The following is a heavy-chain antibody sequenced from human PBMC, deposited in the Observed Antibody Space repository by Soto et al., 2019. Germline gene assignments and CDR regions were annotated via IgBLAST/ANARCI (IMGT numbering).Heavy chain of an antibody. CDR3: ARDGGDYYDSSGYYRPFDY. CDR1: GGTFSSYT. J-gene: IGHJ4*02. CDR2: IIHILGIA. Sequence: QVQLVQSGAEVKKPGSSVKVSCKASGGTFSSYTISWVRQAPGQGLEWMGRIIHILGIANYAQKFQGRVTITADKSTNTAYMELSSLRYEDTAVYYCARDGGDYYDSSGYYRPFDYWGQGTLVTVSS. V-gene: IGHV1-69*02. D-gene: IGHD3-22*01.